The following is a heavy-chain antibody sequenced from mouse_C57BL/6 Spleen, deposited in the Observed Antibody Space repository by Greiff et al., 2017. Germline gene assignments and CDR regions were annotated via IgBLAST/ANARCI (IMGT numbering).Heavy chain of an antibody. J-gene: IGHJ2*01. V-gene: IGHV1-5*01. D-gene: IGHD1-1*01. Sequence: VQLQQSGTVLARPGASVKMSCKTSGYTFTSYWMHWVKQRPGQGLEWIGAIYPGNSDTSYNQKFKGKAKLTAVTSARTAYMELSSLTNEDSAVYYCTRKTTVARFDYWGQGTTLTVSS. CDR1: GYTFTSYW. CDR2: IYPGNSDT. CDR3: TRKTTVARFDY.